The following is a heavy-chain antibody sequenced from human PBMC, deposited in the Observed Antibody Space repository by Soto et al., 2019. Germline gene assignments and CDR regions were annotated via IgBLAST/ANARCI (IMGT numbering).Heavy chain of an antibody. V-gene: IGHV1-8*01. CDR3: ARGVHDYSIRGTYDYYYYMDV. CDR1: GYTFTSYD. CDR2: MNPNSGNT. J-gene: IGHJ6*03. Sequence: ASVKVSCKASGYTFTSYDINWVRQATGQGLEWMGWMNPNSGNTGYAQKFQGRVTMTRNTSISTAYMELSSLRSEDTAVYYCARGVHDYSIRGTYDYYYYMDVWGKGTTVTVSS. D-gene: IGHD4-4*01.